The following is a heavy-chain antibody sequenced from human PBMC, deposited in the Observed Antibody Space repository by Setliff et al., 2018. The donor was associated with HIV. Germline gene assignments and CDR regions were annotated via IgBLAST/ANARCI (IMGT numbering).Heavy chain of an antibody. V-gene: IGHV4-39*01. CDR2: IYYSGST. CDR1: GGSISSSSYY. CDR3: ARGRYFSYGTIGYYLDY. D-gene: IGHD3-22*01. Sequence: SETLSLTCTVSGGSISSSSYYWGWIRQPPGKGLEWIGNIYYSGSTYYNPSLKSRVTISVDTSQNQFSLKLSSVTAADTAVYYCARGRYFSYGTIGYYLDYWGQGAPVTVSS. J-gene: IGHJ4*02.